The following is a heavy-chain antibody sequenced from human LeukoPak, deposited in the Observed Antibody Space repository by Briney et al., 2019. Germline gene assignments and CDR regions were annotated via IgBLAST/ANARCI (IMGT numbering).Heavy chain of an antibody. D-gene: IGHD5-24*01. Sequence: GGSLRLSCAASGFTFSSYWMSWVRQAPGKGLEWVAIIKQDGSEKYYVDSVKGRFTISRDNAEKSLYLQMNGLRVEDTAVYYCAGDRTRDGYNQGRVFDYWGQGTLVTVSS. CDR1: GFTFSSYW. CDR2: IKQDGSEK. J-gene: IGHJ4*02. CDR3: AGDRTRDGYNQGRVFDY. V-gene: IGHV3-7*01.